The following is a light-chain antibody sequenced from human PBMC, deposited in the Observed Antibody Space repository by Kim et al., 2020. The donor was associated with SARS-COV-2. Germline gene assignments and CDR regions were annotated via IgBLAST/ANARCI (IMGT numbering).Light chain of an antibody. V-gene: IGLV6-57*03. CDR2: EDN. CDR1: SGSIARNY. Sequence: KFMLTQPHSVSESPGKTVTLSCTRSSGSIARNYVEWYHQRPGRAPTPVIYEDNKRPSGVPDRFSGPVSSSSNSASLTISELKTEDEDDYYCQCYANHVWVFGGGTQLTVL. J-gene: IGLJ3*02. CDR3: QCYANHVWV.